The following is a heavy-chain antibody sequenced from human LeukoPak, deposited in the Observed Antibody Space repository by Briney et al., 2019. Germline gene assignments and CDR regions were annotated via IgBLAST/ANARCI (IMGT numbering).Heavy chain of an antibody. V-gene: IGHV3-30*03. J-gene: IGHJ4*02. CDR3: DPHDSSSHF. CDR1: GFTFSIYG. Sequence: NPGGSLRLSCAASGFTFSIYGMHWVRQAPGKGLEWVAFISSDGSNKYYADSVKGRFTLSRDNSKNTLYLQMNSLRAEDTAVYYCDPHDSSSHFWGQGTLVTVSS. CDR2: ISSDGSNK. D-gene: IGHD6-6*01.